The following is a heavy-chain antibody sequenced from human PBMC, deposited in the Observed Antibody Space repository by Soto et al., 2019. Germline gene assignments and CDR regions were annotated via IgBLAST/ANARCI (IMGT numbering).Heavy chain of an antibody. Sequence: PSETLSLTCTVSGGSVSSGNYYWSWIRQPPGKGLEWIGYIYYSGSTNYNHSFKSRVTISTDRPKNQFSLKLSSVTAADTAVYYCARGSSVTGVDYWGQGTLVTVSA. CDR2: IYYSGST. D-gene: IGHD6-19*01. CDR1: GGSVSSGNYY. V-gene: IGHV4-61*01. J-gene: IGHJ4*02. CDR3: ARGSSVTGVDY.